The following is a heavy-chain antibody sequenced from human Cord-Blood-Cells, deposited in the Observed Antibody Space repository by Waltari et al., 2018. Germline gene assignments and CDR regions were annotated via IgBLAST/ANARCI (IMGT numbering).Heavy chain of an antibody. Sequence: QVQLVESGGGVVQPGRSLRLSCAASGFTFSSYAMHWVRQAPGKGLEWVAVISYDGSNKYYADSVKGRFTISRDNSKNTLYLQMNSLRAEDTAVYYCAREGDIVVVPAAPLDYWGQGTLVTVSS. CDR3: AREGDIVVVPAAPLDY. CDR2: ISYDGSNK. D-gene: IGHD2-2*01. J-gene: IGHJ4*02. CDR1: GFTFSSYA. V-gene: IGHV3-30-3*01.